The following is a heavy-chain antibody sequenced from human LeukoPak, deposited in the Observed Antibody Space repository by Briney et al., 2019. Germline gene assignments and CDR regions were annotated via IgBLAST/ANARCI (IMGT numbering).Heavy chain of an antibody. CDR2: ISRDSGTI. CDR1: GFIFNDYA. V-gene: IGHV3-9*03. CDR3: ARDVVVPAAMGMNWFDP. D-gene: IGHD2-2*01. J-gene: IGHJ5*02. Sequence: GGSLRLSCATSGFIFNDYAMHWVRQAPGKGLEWVSGISRDSGTIVYADSVKGRFTISRDDARNSLYLQMNSLRVEDMAFYYCARDVVVPAAMGMNWFDPWGQGTLVTVSS.